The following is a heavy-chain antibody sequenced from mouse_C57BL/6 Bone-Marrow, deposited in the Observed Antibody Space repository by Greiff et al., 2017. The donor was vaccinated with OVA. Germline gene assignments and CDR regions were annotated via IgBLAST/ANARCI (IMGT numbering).Heavy chain of an antibody. D-gene: IGHD2-1*01. CDR1: GYAFSSSW. V-gene: IGHV1-82*01. CDR3: AVSYGNFDY. CDR2: IYPGDGDT. J-gene: IGHJ2*01. Sequence: QVQLKQSGPELVKPGASVKLSCKASGYAFSSSWMNWVKQRPGKGLEWIGRIYPGDGDTNYNGKFKGKATLTADKSSSTAYMQLSNLTSEDSAVYFCAVSYGNFDYWGQGTTLTVSS.